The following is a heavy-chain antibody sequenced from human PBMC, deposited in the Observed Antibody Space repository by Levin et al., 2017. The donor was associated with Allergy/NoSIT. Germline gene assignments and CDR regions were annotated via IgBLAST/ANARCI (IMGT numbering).Heavy chain of an antibody. CDR3: ARTDASDY. CDR2: ISTSSSTI. V-gene: IGHV3-48*01. Sequence: GGSLRLSCAASGFTFSMYSMNWVRQAPGKGLEWVSYISTSSSTIYYTDSVKGRFTVSRDNAKNSLYLQMNTLRAEDTALYYCARTDASDYWGRGTLVTVSS. J-gene: IGHJ4*02. CDR1: GFTFSMYS.